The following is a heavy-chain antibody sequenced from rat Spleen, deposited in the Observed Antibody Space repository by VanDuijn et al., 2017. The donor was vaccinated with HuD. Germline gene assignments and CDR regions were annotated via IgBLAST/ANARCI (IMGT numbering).Heavy chain of an antibody. CDR3: ARTLGDRYWYFDF. CDR2: ISTGGGNT. J-gene: IGHJ1*01. D-gene: IGHD5-1*01. V-gene: IGHV5S23*01. CDR1: GFTFSDYA. Sequence: EVQLVESGGGLVQPGRSLKFSCAASGFTFSDYAMAWVRQAPKKGLEWVASISTGGGNTYYRDSVKGRFTISRDNAKNTLYLQMDSLRSEDTATYYCARTLGDRYWYFDFWGPGTMVTVSS.